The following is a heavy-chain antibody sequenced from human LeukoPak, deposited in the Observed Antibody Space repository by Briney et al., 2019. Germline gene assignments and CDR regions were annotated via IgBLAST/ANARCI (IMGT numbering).Heavy chain of an antibody. CDR1: GYTFTSYD. V-gene: IGHV1-8*01. Sequence: GASVKVSCKASGYTFTSYDINWVRQATGQGLEWMGWMNPNSGNTGYAQKFQGRVTTTRDSSVNTAYMELSSLTSDDTAMYYCARESLEGVKYYYGMDVWGQGTTVTVPS. J-gene: IGHJ6*02. CDR3: ARESLEGVKYYYGMDV. D-gene: IGHD2-8*01. CDR2: MNPNSGNT.